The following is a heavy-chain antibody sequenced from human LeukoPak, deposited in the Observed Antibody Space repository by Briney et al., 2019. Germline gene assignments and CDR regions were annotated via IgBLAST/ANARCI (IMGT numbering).Heavy chain of an antibody. J-gene: IGHJ3*02. D-gene: IGHD2-2*01. CDR3: ARGGYCSSSICYSLNAFDI. Sequence: PGGSLRLSCAASGFTFSSYEMNWVRQAPGKGLEWVSYISSSGTTIYYADPVKGRFTISRDNAKNSLYLQMNSLRAEDTAVYYCARGGYCSSSICYSLNAFDIWGQGTVFTVSS. CDR2: ISSSGTTI. CDR1: GFTFSSYE. V-gene: IGHV3-48*03.